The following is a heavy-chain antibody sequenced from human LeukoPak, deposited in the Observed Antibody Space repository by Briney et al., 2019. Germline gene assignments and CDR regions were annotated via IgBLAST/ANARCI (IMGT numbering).Heavy chain of an antibody. CDR3: ARSYYDFWSGFDY. J-gene: IGHJ4*02. V-gene: IGHV4-30-2*01. CDR1: GGSISSGGYS. Sequence: PSETLSLTCAVSGGSISSGGYSWSWIRQPPGKGLEWIGYIYHSGSTYYNPSLKSRVTISVDRSKNQVSLKLSSVTAADTAVYYCARSYYDFWSGFDYWGQGTLVTVSS. D-gene: IGHD3-3*01. CDR2: IYHSGST.